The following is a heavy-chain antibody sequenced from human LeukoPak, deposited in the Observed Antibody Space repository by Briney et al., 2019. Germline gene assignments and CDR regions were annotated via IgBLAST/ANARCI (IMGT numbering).Heavy chain of an antibody. CDR1: GFTFSNYA. J-gene: IGHJ4*02. V-gene: IGHV3-21*01. Sequence: GGSLRLSCAAFGFTFSNYAMDWVRQAPGKGLEWVSSISSGGSYIYYADSVKGRFTISRDNAKNSLYLQMNSLRAEDMAVYYCARREVGATLGDWGQGTLVTVSS. CDR3: ARREVGATLGD. D-gene: IGHD1-26*01. CDR2: ISSGGSYI.